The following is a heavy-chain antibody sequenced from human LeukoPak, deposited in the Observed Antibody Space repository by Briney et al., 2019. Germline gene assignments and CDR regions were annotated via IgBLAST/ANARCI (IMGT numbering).Heavy chain of an antibody. CDR1: GFTFGDHA. V-gene: IGHV3-49*04. CDR2: IRSKAYGGTT. Sequence: GGSLRLSCTASGFTFGDHAMSWVRQAPGKGLEWVGFIRSKAYGGTTEYAPSVKGRFTISRDDSKSIAYLQMNSLKTEDTAVYYCNRGPIQLWLYYGMDVWGQGTTVIVSS. D-gene: IGHD5-18*01. CDR3: NRGPIQLWLYYGMDV. J-gene: IGHJ6*02.